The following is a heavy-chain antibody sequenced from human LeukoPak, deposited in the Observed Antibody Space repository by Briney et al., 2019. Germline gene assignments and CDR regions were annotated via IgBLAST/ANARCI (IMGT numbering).Heavy chain of an antibody. V-gene: IGHV4-34*01. CDR3: ARASVGATELWFDP. CDR1: GGSFSGYY. J-gene: IGHJ5*02. Sequence: SETLSLTCAVSGGSFSGYYWSWIRQPPGKGLEWIGEINHSGSTNYNPSLKSRVTISVDTSKNQFSLKLSSVTAADTAVYYCARASVGATELWFDPWGQGTLVTVSS. D-gene: IGHD1-26*01. CDR2: INHSGST.